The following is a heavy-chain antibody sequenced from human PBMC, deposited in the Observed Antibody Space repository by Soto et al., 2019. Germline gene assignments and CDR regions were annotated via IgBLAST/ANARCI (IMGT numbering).Heavy chain of an antibody. Sequence: NPXGTLSLTCTVSGGSISTYWWSWIRQPPRKGLEWIGYIYYSGSTNYNPSLKSRVTISVDTSKNQFSLKLTSVTAADTAVYYCARSRGSTRSFDYWGQGTLVTVSS. D-gene: IGHD2-15*01. CDR1: GGSISTYW. J-gene: IGHJ4*02. CDR3: ARSRGSTRSFDY. V-gene: IGHV4-59*01. CDR2: IYYSGST.